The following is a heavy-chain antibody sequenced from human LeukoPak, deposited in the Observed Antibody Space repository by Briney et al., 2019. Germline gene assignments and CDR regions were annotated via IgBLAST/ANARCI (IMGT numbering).Heavy chain of an antibody. CDR2: ISGSGDST. J-gene: IGHJ4*02. D-gene: IGHD1-26*01. Sequence: PGGSLRLSCAASGFTFSSYAMSWVRQAPGKGLEWVSAISGSGDSTYYADSVKGRFTISRDNSKNTLYLQMNSLRAEDTAVYYCAKDQRVYSHHFDYWGQGTLVTVSS. CDR3: AKDQRVYSHHFDY. CDR1: GFTFSSYA. V-gene: IGHV3-23*01.